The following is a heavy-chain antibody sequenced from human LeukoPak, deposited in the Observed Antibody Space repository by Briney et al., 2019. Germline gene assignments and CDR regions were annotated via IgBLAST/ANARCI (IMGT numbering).Heavy chain of an antibody. J-gene: IGHJ3*02. CDR1: GGSISSGGYS. CDR3: ARGRVYYDFWSGYRNVWAFDI. Sequence: SQTLSLTCAVSGGSISSGGYSWSWIRQPPGKGLEWIGYIYHSGSTYYNPSLKSRVTISVDTSKNQFSLKLSSVTAADTAVYYCARGRVYYDFWSGYRNVWAFDIWGQGTMVTVSS. V-gene: IGHV4-30-2*01. CDR2: IYHSGST. D-gene: IGHD3-3*01.